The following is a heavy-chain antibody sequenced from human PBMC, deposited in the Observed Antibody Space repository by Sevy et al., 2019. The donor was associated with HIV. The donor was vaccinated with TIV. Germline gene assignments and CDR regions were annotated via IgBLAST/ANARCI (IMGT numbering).Heavy chain of an antibody. J-gene: IGHJ4*02. CDR1: GFTFTSSA. Sequence: ASLKVSCKASGFTFTSSAVQWVRQARGQRLEWIGWIVVGSGNTNYAQKFQERVTITRDMSTSTAYMELSSLRSEDTAVYYCAAGYYYDSSGYYSCDYWGQGTLVTVSS. CDR3: AAGYYYDSSGYYSCDY. CDR2: IVVGSGNT. D-gene: IGHD3-22*01. V-gene: IGHV1-58*01.